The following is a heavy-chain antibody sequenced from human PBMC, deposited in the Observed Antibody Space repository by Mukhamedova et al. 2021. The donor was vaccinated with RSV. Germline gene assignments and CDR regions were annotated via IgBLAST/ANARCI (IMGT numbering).Heavy chain of an antibody. CDR3: ARELGMHYYYYYYMDV. Sequence: GNTNYNPSLKSRVNISLDTSKNQISLRLTSVTAADTAVYYCARELGMHYYYYYYMDVWGNGTTVTVS. CDR2: GNT. V-gene: IGHV4-59*01. D-gene: IGHD1-26*01. J-gene: IGHJ6*03.